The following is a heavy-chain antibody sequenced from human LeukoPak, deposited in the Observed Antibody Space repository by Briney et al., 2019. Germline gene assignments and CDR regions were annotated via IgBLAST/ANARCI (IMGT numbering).Heavy chain of an antibody. V-gene: IGHV3-11*01. CDR1: GFNFSDYY. CDR3: TRDPEYSET. J-gene: IGHJ5*02. D-gene: IGHD1-14*01. CDR2: ITGSGTAV. Sequence: GSLTLSCEASGFNFSDYYMNWIRHAPGRGLEWIAYITGSGTAVYYTRSVRVGFSVYRDSATNSVFLRRDRLRVDAPAVYFCTRDPEYSETCGQGTLVSVSS.